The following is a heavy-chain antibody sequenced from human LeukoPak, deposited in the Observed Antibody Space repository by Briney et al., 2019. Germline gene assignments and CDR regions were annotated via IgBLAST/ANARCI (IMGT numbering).Heavy chain of an antibody. V-gene: IGHV1-2*02. CDR2: MNPNTGCT. CDR3: ARVPGYGDYAIDY. Sequence: VKVSCKASGYTLTDYYIHWVRQAPGEGLEWMGWMNPNTGCTNYAQKFQGRVTMTRDTSISTAYMELNRLTFDDTAVYYCARVPGYGDYAIDYWGQGTLVTVSS. CDR1: GYTLTDYY. J-gene: IGHJ4*02. D-gene: IGHD4-17*01.